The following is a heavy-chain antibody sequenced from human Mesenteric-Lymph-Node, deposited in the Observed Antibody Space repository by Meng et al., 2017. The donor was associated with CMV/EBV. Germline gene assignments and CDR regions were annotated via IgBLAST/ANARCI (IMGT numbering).Heavy chain of an antibody. Sequence: GESLKISCAASGFTFSSYEMNWVRLAPGKGLEWISKIGTSGNMIEYADSVEGRFTISRDNAKNSLYLLMNSLRPEDTALYYCAKSHAPGETGTRYGMDVWGQGTTVTVSS. CDR1: GFTFSSYE. J-gene: IGHJ6*02. CDR2: IGTSGNMI. V-gene: IGHV3-48*03. D-gene: IGHD1-7*01. CDR3: AKSHAPGETGTRYGMDV.